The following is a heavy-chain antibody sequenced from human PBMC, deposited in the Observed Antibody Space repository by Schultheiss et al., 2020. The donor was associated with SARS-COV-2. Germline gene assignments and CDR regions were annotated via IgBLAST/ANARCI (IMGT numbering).Heavy chain of an antibody. Sequence: GGSLRLSCAASGFTFSVYAMTWVRQAPGKGLEWVALVSFDGSNKYYADSVKGRFTISRDNPKNTLYLQMNSLRVDDTAVYYCARGGEISVWNWFDPWGQGTLVTVSS. CDR3: ARGGEISVWNWFDP. J-gene: IGHJ5*02. CDR1: GFTFSVYA. CDR2: VSFDGSNK. D-gene: IGHD3-16*02. V-gene: IGHV3-30-3*01.